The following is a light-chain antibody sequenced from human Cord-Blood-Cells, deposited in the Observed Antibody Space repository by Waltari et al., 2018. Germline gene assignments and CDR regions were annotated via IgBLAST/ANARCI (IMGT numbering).Light chain of an antibody. CDR1: RRDVGRYNL. J-gene: IGLJ2*01. V-gene: IGLV2-23*02. Sequence: QSALTQPASVSGSPGPSITIPCTGTRRDVGRYNLVSWYQQHPGQAPQLMIYEVSKRPSGVSNRFSGSKSGNTASLTISGLQAEDEADYYCCSYAGSSTFVVFGGGTKLTVL. CDR3: CSYAGSSTFVV. CDR2: EVS.